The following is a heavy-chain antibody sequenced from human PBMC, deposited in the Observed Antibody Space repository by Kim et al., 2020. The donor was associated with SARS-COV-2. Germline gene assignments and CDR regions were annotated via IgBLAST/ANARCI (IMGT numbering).Heavy chain of an antibody. CDR1: GFTVSSNY. J-gene: IGHJ2*01. D-gene: IGHD3-10*01. CDR3: ARVGGITMVRGVQHWYFDL. CDR2: IYSGGST. V-gene: IGHV3-53*01. Sequence: GGSLRLSCTASGFTVSSNYMSWVRQAPGKGLEWVSVIYSGGSTYYADSVKGRFTISRDNSKNTLYLQMNSLRAEDTAVYYCARVGGITMVRGVQHWYFDLWGRGTLVTVSS.